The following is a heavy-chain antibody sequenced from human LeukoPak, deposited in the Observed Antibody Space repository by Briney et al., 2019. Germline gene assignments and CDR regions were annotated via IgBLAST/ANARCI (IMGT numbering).Heavy chain of an antibody. D-gene: IGHD3-10*01. Sequence: ASVKVSCTASGYTFSSYGMNWVRQAPGQGLEWMGKINTNTGNQTYAQGFTGRVVFSLDTSFSTAYLQISSLKAEDTVVYYCAREYYYGSELRGYYYYYMDVWGKGTTVTVSS. CDR3: AREYYYGSELRGYYYYYMDV. V-gene: IGHV7-4-1*02. J-gene: IGHJ6*03. CDR2: INTNTGNQ. CDR1: GYTFSSYG.